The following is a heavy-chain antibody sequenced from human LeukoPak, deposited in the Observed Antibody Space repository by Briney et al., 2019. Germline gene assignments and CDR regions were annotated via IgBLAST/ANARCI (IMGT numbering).Heavy chain of an antibody. D-gene: IGHD4/OR15-4a*01. CDR1: GFSFSNYG. V-gene: IGHV3-23*01. CDR2: ISRSGDST. J-gene: IGHJ1*01. Sequence: GGSLRLSCAASGFSFSNYGMNWVRQAPGKGLEWVSGISRSGDSTYYAASVKGRFTISRDNSENTLFLQMNSLRADDTAVYFCARNRPAGYDYDYGFELQHCGRGTLVTVSS. CDR3: ARNRPAGYDYDYGFELQH.